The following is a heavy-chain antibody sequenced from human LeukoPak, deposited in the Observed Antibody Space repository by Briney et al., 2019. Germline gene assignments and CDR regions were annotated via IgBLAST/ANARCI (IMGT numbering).Heavy chain of an antibody. Sequence: GGSLRLSCAASGFIFSSYGMHWVRQAPGKGLEWVAVISYDGSNKYYADSVKGRFTISRDNSKNTLYLQMNSLRAEDTAVYYCAREGTAVAGEDYYYGMDVWGKGTTVTVSS. CDR3: AREGTAVAGEDYYYGMDV. CDR2: ISYDGSNK. V-gene: IGHV3-30*03. D-gene: IGHD6-19*01. CDR1: GFIFSSYG. J-gene: IGHJ6*04.